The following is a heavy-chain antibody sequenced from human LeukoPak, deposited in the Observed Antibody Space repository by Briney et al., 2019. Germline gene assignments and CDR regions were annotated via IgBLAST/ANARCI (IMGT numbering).Heavy chain of an antibody. D-gene: IGHD3-10*01. CDR3: ALMGYGSGSYSYVDY. V-gene: IGHV4-39*05. CDR2: INHSGST. J-gene: IGHJ4*02. CDR1: GGSISSSSYY. Sequence: KLSETPSLTCTVSGGSISSSSYYWGWIRQPPGKGLEWIGEINHSGSTNYNPSLKSRVTISVDTSKNQFSLKLSSVTAADTAVYYCALMGYGSGSYSYVDYWGQGTLVTVSS.